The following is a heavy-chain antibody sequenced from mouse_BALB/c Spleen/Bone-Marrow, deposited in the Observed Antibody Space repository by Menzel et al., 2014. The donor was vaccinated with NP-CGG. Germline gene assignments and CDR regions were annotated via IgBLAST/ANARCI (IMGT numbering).Heavy chain of an antibody. CDR3: ARHAYGNSYWYFDV. CDR2: IYPGDGDT. J-gene: IGHJ1*01. V-gene: IGHV1-82*01. D-gene: IGHD2-1*01. CDR1: GYAFSSSW. Sequence: QVQLQQSGPELVKPGASVKISCKASGYAFSSSWMNWVKQRPGQGLVWIGRIYPGDGDTNYNGKFKGKATLTADKSSSTAYMQLSSLTSVASAVYFCARHAYGNSYWYFDVWGAGTTVTVSS.